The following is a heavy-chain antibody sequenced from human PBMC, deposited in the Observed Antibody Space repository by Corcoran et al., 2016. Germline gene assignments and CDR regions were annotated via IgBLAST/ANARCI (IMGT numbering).Heavy chain of an antibody. CDR3: ARGETVEMAIITRY. J-gene: IGHJ4*02. Sequence: QVQLVESGGGVVQPGRSLRLSCAASGFTFSSYGMHWVRQAPGKGLEWVAVISYDGSNKYYADSVKGRFTISRDNSKNTLYLQMNSLRAEDTAVYYCARGETVEMAIITRYWGQGTLVTVSS. D-gene: IGHD5-12*01. CDR2: ISYDGSNK. CDR1: GFTFSSYG. V-gene: IGHV3-30*03.